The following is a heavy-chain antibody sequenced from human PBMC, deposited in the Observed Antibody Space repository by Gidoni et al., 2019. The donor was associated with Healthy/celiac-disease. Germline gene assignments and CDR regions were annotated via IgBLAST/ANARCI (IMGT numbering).Heavy chain of an antibody. CDR2: IYTSGSS. D-gene: IGHD3-22*01. V-gene: IGHV4-61*02. J-gene: IGHJ4*02. CDR3: ASMAYYYDSSGYLDSVLDY. Sequence: QVQLQESGPGLVKPSQTLSLTCTVSGGSISSGRYYWSWIRQPAGKGLEWIGRIYTSGSSNYNPSLKSRVTISVDTSKNQFSLKLSSVTAADTAVYYCASMAYYYDSSGYLDSVLDYWGQGTLVTVSS. CDR1: GGSISSGRYY.